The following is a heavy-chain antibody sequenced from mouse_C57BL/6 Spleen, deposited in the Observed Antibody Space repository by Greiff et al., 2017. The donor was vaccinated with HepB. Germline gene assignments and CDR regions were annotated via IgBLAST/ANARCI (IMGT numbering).Heavy chain of an antibody. CDR3: ARWATVGYFDV. J-gene: IGHJ1*03. Sequence: VMLVESGPELVKPGASVKISCKASGYAFSSSWMNWVKQRPGKGLEWIGRIYPGDGDTNYNGKFKGKATLTADKSSSTAYMQLSSLPSEDSAVYFCARWATVGYFDVWGTGTTVTVSS. V-gene: IGHV1-82*01. CDR1: GYAFSSSW. CDR2: IYPGDGDT. D-gene: IGHD1-1*01.